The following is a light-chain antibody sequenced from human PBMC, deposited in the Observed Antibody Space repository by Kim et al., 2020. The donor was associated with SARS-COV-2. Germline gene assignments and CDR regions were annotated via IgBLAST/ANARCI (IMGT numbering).Light chain of an antibody. V-gene: IGKV1-27*01. CDR1: QGISIY. CDR2: DAS. J-gene: IGKJ1*01. CDR3: QKYNSVPWT. Sequence: ASVGERATIACRASQGISIYLAWYQQKPGKVPKLLIYDASTLQSGVPSRFSGSGSGTDFTLTISSLQPEDVATYYCQKYNSVPWTFGQGTKVDIK.